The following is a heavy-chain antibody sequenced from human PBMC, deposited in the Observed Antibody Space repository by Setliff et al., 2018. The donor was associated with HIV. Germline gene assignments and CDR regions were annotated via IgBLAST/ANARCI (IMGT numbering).Heavy chain of an antibody. V-gene: IGHV3-23*01. CDR1: GGSISGHY. J-gene: IGHJ4*02. Sequence: PSETLSLTCSFSGGSISGHYWGWIRQTPGKGLEWVSAISGSGGRTYYADSVKGRFTISRDNSKYTLYLQMNSLRVEDTAVYYCAKEEMHDYVWGSYRFDYWGQGTLVTVSS. CDR2: ISGSGGRT. CDR3: AKEEMHDYVWGSYRFDY. D-gene: IGHD3-16*02.